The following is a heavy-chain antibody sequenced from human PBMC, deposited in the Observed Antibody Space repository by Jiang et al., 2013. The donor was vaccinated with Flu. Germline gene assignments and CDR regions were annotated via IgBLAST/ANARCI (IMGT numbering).Heavy chain of an antibody. J-gene: IGHJ4*02. CDR3: ARDRVSCCYVDY. CDR1: GFILSSYS. Sequence: QLVESGGGLVQPGGSLRLSCAASGFILSSYSINWVRQAPGKGLEWVSHISSGSSNIYYADSVKGRFTISRDDAKNSLYLQMNSLRAEDTAVYYCARDRVSCCYVDYWGQGTLVTVSS. D-gene: IGHD2-2*01. CDR2: ISSGSSNI. V-gene: IGHV3-48*01.